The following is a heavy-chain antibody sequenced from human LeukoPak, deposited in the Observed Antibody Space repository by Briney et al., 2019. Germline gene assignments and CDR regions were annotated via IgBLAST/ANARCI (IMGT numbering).Heavy chain of an antibody. D-gene: IGHD2/OR15-2a*01. J-gene: IGHJ4*02. CDR2: IYHSGGT. Sequence: SETLSLTCTVSGYSTSSGYYWGWTRPPPGKGLEWTGSIYHSGGTYYKPSLKSRDTISVDTSKYQFTLKLSSVAAADTAVYYCSGGGFLNSMDFDYWGQGTLVTVSS. V-gene: IGHV4-38-2*02. CDR1: GYSTSSGYY. CDR3: SGGGFLNSMDFDY.